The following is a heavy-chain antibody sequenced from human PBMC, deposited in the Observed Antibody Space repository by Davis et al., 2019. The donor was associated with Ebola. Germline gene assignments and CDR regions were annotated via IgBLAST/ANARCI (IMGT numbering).Heavy chain of an antibody. CDR2: IKQDGSEK. J-gene: IGHJ5*02. CDR1: GFTFSSYW. D-gene: IGHD6-13*01. CDR3: ARDPYSSSWGYNWFDP. V-gene: IGHV3-7*01. Sequence: GESLKISCAASGFTFSSYWMSWVRQAPGKGLEWVANIKQDGSEKYYVDSVKGRFTISRDNAKNSLYLQMNSLRAEDTAVYYCARDPYSSSWGYNWFDPWGQGTLVTVSS.